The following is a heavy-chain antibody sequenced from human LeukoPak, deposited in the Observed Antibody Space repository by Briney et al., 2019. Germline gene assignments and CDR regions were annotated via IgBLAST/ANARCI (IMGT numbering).Heavy chain of an antibody. J-gene: IGHJ4*02. Sequence: PSETLSLTCAVYGGSFSGYYWSWIRQPPGKGLEWIGEINHSGSTNYNPSLKSRVTISVDTSKNQFSLKLSSVTAADTAVYYCARGTTVNMNDYWGQGTLVTVSS. CDR1: GGSFSGYY. CDR3: ARGTTVNMNDY. CDR2: INHSGST. D-gene: IGHD4-17*01. V-gene: IGHV4-34*01.